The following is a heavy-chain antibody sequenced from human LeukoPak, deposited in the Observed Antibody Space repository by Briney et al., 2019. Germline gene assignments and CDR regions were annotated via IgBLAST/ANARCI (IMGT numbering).Heavy chain of an antibody. CDR1: GFTFDGYA. CDR3: AKGFFDY. Sequence: GGSLRLSCAASGFTFDGYAMHWVRQAPGKGLEWVSGISWNSGSIGYADSVKGRFTISRDNAKNSLYLQMNSLRAEDTALYYCAKGFFDYWGQGTLVTVSS. J-gene: IGHJ4*02. V-gene: IGHV3-9*01. CDR2: ISWNSGSI.